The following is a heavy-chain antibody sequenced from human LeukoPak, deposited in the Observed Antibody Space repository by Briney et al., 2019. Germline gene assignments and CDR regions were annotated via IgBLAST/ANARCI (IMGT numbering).Heavy chain of an antibody. D-gene: IGHD3-22*01. J-gene: IGHJ4*02. CDR3: ARQYYDNTGYYYFDY. CDR2: MYYSGST. V-gene: IGHV4-39*01. CDR1: GGSITGSVYY. Sequence: SETLSLTSTVSGGSITGSVYYWGWIRQPPGKGLEWIGSMYYSGSTYYNPSLKSRLTISVDTSKNQFSLKLTSVTAADTAVYYCARQYYDNTGYYYFDYWGQGTLVTVSS.